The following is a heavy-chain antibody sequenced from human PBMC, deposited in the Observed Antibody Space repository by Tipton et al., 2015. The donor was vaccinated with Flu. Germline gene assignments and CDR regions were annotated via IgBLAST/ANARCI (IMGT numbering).Heavy chain of an antibody. CDR3: AKFYYDILTTYWHANPFDI. CDR2: LSHDGNKK. D-gene: IGHD3-9*01. Sequence: SLRLSCVASGFTFSSHDIHWVRQAPGKGLEWVAVLSHDGNKKYYADSVKGRFTISRDDSKNMLYLQMNSLTTDDTAMYYCAKFYYDILTTYWHANPFDIWGQGTMVTVSS. V-gene: IGHV3-30*18. J-gene: IGHJ3*02. CDR1: GFTFSSHD.